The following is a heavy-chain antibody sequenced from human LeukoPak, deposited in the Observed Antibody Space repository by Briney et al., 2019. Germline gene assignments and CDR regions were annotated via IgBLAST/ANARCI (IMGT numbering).Heavy chain of an antibody. D-gene: IGHD3-22*01. CDR1: GLTFGNAW. V-gene: IGHV3-15*01. J-gene: IGHJ4*02. Sequence: GGSRRLSCAASGLTFGNAWMSWVRQAPGKGLEWVARITSKTSGEATDYAAPVRGRFTISRDDSKATLYLQMDSLETEDTAIYYCTTYRYSYGSTGYSYFDYWGQGILVTVPS. CDR3: TTYRYSYGSTGYSYFDY. CDR2: ITSKTSGEAT.